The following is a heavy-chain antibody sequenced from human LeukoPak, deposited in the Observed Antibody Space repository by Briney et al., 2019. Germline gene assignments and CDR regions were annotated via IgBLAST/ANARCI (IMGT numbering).Heavy chain of an antibody. Sequence: PGGSLRLSCAASGFPFSTYSMHWVRQAPGKGLEWVAVMSSDGSNDNYANSVKGRFTISRDNSKNALYLQMNTLRAEGTAVYYCAREKYCTPTDCLHGRFYFNSWGQGTPVTVSS. J-gene: IGHJ4*02. CDR3: AREKYCTPTDCLHGRFYFNS. CDR1: GFPFSTYS. D-gene: IGHD2-8*01. V-gene: IGHV3-30*04. CDR2: MSSDGSND.